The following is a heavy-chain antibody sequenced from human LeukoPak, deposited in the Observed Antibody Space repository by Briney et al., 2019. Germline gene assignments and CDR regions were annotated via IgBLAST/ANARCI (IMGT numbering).Heavy chain of an antibody. CDR3: ARRRGWLQTQEYFDY. CDR1: GGSISSYY. CDR2: IYYSGST. V-gene: IGHV4-59*08. Sequence: ASETLSLTCTVSGGSISSYYWSWIRQPPGKGLEWIGYIYYSGSTNYNPSLKGRVTISVDTSKNQFSLKLSSVTAADTAVYYCARRRGWLQTQEYFDYWGQGTLVTVSS. D-gene: IGHD5-24*01. J-gene: IGHJ4*02.